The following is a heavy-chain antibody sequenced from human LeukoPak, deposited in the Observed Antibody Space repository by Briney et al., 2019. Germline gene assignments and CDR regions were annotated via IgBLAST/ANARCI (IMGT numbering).Heavy chain of an antibody. CDR3: AKAPPAATNYYYGMDV. CDR2: VSGRGDST. CDR1: GFTLNNYA. Sequence: PGGSLRLSCAASGFTLNNYAMTWVRQAPGKGLEWVSAVSGRGDSTYYADSVKGRFTISRDNSKNTLHLQMNSLRAEDTAVSHCAKAPPAATNYYYGMDVWGQGTTVTVSS. J-gene: IGHJ6*02. V-gene: IGHV3-23*01. D-gene: IGHD2-15*01.